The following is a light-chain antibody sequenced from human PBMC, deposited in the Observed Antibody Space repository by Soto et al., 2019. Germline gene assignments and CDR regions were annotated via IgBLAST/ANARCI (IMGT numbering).Light chain of an antibody. CDR1: SSDVGGYNY. Sequence: QSALTQPASVSGSPGQSITISCTGTSSDVGGYNYVSWYQQHPGKAPKLMIYDVSNRPSGVSNRFSGSKSVNTASLTISGLQAEDEADYYSSSYSSSSTLVFGGGTKVTVL. CDR2: DVS. CDR3: SSYSSSSTLV. J-gene: IGLJ2*01. V-gene: IGLV2-14*01.